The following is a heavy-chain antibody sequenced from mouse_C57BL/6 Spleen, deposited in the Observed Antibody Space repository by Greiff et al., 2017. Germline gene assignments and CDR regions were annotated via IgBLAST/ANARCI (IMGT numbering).Heavy chain of an antibody. CDR3: AREYYGSSYGYFDV. CDR2: ISYSGST. D-gene: IGHD1-1*01. V-gene: IGHV3-1*01. Sequence: DVKLVESGPGMVKPSQSLSLTCTVTGYSITSGYDWHWIRHFPGNKLEWMGYISYSGSTNYNPSLKSRISITHDTSKNHFFLKLNSVTTEDTATYYCAREYYGSSYGYFDVWGTGTTVTVSS. CDR1: GYSITSGYD. J-gene: IGHJ1*03.